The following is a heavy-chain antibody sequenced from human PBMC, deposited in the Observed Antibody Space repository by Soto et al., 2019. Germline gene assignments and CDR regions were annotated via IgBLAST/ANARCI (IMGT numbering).Heavy chain of an antibody. Sequence: EEQLVESWGGVVRPGGSLTLSCAASGFRFDDFGMSWVRQAPGKGLEWVSGITWNGVTTGSVKSVKGRFTISRDNAKNSLYLQMGSLRAEDTAIYYCARDGGVAVAVDAFDIWGQGTMVSVSS. D-gene: IGHD6-19*01. J-gene: IGHJ3*02. CDR3: ARDGGVAVAVDAFDI. V-gene: IGHV3-20*04. CDR2: ITWNGVTT. CDR1: GFRFDDFG.